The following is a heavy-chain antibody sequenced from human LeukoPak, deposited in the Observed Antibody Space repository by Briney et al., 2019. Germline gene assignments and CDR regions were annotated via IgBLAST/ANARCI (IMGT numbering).Heavy chain of an antibody. D-gene: IGHD1-1*01. J-gene: IGHJ4*02. CDR2: ITGSGGNT. CDR3: AKHNSPNWYDY. Sequence: GSLRLSCAASGFTFSSYAMSWVRQAPGKGLEWVSSITGSGGNTFYADSVKGRFTISRDNSKNMLYLQMNSRRAEDTAIYYCAKHNSPNWYDYWGQGTLVTVSS. CDR1: GFTFSSYA. V-gene: IGHV3-23*01.